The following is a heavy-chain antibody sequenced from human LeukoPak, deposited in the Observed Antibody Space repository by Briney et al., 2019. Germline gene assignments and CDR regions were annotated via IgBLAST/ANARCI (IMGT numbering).Heavy chain of an antibody. CDR1: GYSFTNYW. D-gene: IGHD1-26*01. CDR2: IFPGDSNI. CDR3: ARHRAQSGSYSDY. V-gene: IGHV5-51*01. J-gene: IGHJ4*02. Sequence: GESLKISCKGSGYSFTNYWIGWVRQMPGKGLEWMGIIFPGDSNIRYGPSFQGQVTFSADQSISTAYLQWSSLKASDTAMYYCARHRAQSGSYSDYWGQGSLVTVSS.